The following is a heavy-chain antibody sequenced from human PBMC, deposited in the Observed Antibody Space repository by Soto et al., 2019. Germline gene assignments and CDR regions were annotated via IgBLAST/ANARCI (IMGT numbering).Heavy chain of an antibody. CDR3: ARDLEYYDSSGYFDY. Sequence: QVQLVESGGGVVQPGRSLRLSCAASKFTFSNYAMHWVRQAPGKGLEWVAVISYDGNNKYYADSVKGRFTISRDNSKNTLYLQMNSLRAEDTAVYYCARDLEYYDSSGYFDYWGQGTLVTVSS. J-gene: IGHJ4*02. CDR1: KFTFSNYA. V-gene: IGHV3-30-3*01. D-gene: IGHD3-22*01. CDR2: ISYDGNNK.